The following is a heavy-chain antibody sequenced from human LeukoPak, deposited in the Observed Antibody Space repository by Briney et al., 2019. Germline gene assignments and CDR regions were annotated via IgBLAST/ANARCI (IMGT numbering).Heavy chain of an antibody. Sequence: ASVKVSCKVSGYTLTELSMHWVRQAPGKGLEWMGGFDPEDGETIYAQKFQGRVTMTEDTSTDTAYMELSSLRSEDTAVYYCATYGGYDSSGYYYFDYWGQGTPVTVSS. D-gene: IGHD3-22*01. J-gene: IGHJ4*02. CDR1: GYTLTELS. CDR3: ATYGGYDSSGYYYFDY. CDR2: FDPEDGET. V-gene: IGHV1-24*01.